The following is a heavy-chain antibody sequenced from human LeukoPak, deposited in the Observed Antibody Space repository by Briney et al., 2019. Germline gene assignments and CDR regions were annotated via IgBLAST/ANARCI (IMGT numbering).Heavy chain of an antibody. CDR1: GGTLSSYA. CDR2: IIPILGIA. CDR3: AAGVYYGSGSYYPPFDY. Sequence: GASVKVSCKASGGTLSSYAISWVRQAPGQGLEWMGRIIPILGIANYAQKFQGRVTITADKSTSTVYMELSSVRAEDTAVYYCAAGVYYGSGSYYPPFDYWGQGTLVTVSS. V-gene: IGHV1-69*04. D-gene: IGHD3-10*01. J-gene: IGHJ4*02.